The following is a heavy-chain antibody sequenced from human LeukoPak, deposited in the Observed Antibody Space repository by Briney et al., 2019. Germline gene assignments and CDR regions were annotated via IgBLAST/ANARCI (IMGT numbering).Heavy chain of an antibody. V-gene: IGHV3-7*04. CDR3: ARVRGFLKYYFDY. CDR2: IKQDGSEK. CDR1: GFTFSSYR. J-gene: IGHJ4*02. Sequence: GGSLRLSCAASGFTFSSYRMRWVRQAPGKGLEWVANIKQDGSEKYYVDSVKGRFTISRDNAKNSLYLQMNSLRAEDTAVYYCARVRGFLKYYFDYWGQGTLVTVSS. D-gene: IGHD1-26*01.